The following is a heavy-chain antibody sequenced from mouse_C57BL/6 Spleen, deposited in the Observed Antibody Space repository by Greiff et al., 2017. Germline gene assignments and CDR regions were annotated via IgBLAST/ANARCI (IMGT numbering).Heavy chain of an antibody. V-gene: IGHV10-3*01. CDR2: IRSKSSNYAT. J-gene: IGHJ3*01. Sequence: GGGLVQPKGSLKLSCAASGFTFNTYAMHWVRQAPGKGLEWVARIRSKSSNYATYYAESVKDRFTISRDDSQRMLYLLMNNRKTEDAAVCYCVGGYGGSSFAYWGQGTLVTVSA. CDR3: VGGYGGSSFAY. D-gene: IGHD1-1*01. CDR1: GFTFNTYA.